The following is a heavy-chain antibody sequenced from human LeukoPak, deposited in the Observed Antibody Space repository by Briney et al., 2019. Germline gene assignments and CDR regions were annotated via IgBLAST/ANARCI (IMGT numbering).Heavy chain of an antibody. CDR3: ARQYYDILTGPNWFDS. CDR1: GYSFTSYW. Sequence: GESLKISCKGSGYSFTSYWISWVRQMPGKGLEWMGRIDPSDSHTKYSPSFQGHVTISADKSISTAYLQWSGLKASDTAMYYCARQYYDILTGPNWFDSWGQGTLVTVSS. D-gene: IGHD3-9*01. CDR2: IDPSDSHT. V-gene: IGHV5-10-1*01. J-gene: IGHJ5*01.